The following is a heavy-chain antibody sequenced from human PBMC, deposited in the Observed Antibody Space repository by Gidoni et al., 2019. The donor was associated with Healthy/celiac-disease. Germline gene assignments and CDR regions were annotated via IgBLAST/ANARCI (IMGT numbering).Heavy chain of an antibody. J-gene: IGHJ6*02. CDR3: ARFETTTTHRDV. V-gene: IGHV3-21*01. CDR1: GFPFSSYS. D-gene: IGHD4-4*01. CDR2: SSSRSSYI. Sequence: EVQLVESGGCFVKPVVSLRLSCASSGFPFSSYSMNWVRQAPGKGLEWVSSSSSRSSYIDYADTVKGRFTMSRDNAKKSLYLQMNSLRAEDTAVYYCARFETTTTHRDVWGQGTTVTVSS.